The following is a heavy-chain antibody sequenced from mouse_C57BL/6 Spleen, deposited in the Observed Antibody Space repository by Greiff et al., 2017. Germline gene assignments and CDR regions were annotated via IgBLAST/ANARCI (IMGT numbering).Heavy chain of an antibody. CDR1: GYTSTDYY. V-gene: IGHV1-76*01. D-gene: IGHD1-1*01. CDR3: ARGSSYDAMDY. CDR2: IYPGSGNT. J-gene: IGHJ4*01. Sequence: QVQLQQSGAELVRPGASVKLSCKASGYTSTDYYINWVKQRPGQGLEWIARIYPGSGNTYYNEKFKGKATLTAEKSSSTAYMQLSSLTSEDSAVYFCARGSSYDAMDYWGQGTSVTVSS.